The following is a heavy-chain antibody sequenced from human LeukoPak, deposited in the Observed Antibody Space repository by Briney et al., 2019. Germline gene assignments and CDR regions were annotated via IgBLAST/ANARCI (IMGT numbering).Heavy chain of an antibody. CDR3: ARDGDCSGGSCSSPLDF. Sequence: ASVKVSCKASGYTFTSYGISWVRQAPGQGLEWMGWISAYNGNTNYAQKLQGRVTMTTDTSTSTAYMELRSLRSDDTAVYYCARDGDCSGGSCSSPLDFWGQGTLVTVSS. V-gene: IGHV1-18*01. D-gene: IGHD2-15*01. CDR1: GYTFTSYG. CDR2: ISAYNGNT. J-gene: IGHJ4*02.